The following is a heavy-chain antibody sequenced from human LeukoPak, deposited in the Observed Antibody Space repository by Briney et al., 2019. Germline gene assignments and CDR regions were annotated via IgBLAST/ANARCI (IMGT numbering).Heavy chain of an antibody. V-gene: IGHV5-51*01. J-gene: IGHJ6*02. CDR2: IYPGDSDT. CDR3: ARHAGYGGNLYYYGMDV. Sequence: GESLKISCKGSGYSFTSYWIGWVRQMPGKGLEWMGIIYPGDSDTRYSPSFQGQVTSSADKSISTAYLQWSSLKASDTAIYYCARHAGYGGNLYYYGMDVWGQGTTVTVSS. D-gene: IGHD4-23*01. CDR1: GYSFTSYW.